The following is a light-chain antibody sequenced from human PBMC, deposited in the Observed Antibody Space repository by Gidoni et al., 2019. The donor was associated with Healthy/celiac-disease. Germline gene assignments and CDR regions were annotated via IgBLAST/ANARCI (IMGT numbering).Light chain of an antibody. CDR1: QSVTSC. V-gene: IGKV3-11*01. Sequence: IVLTHSPGTLALSPGERATPSCMASQSVTSCLTWYQQKPGQAPRLLIYDASNRATGSPARFSGSGSGTDFTLTISSLEPEDFAVYYCQQRSNWPPWTFGQGTKVEIK. CDR3: QQRSNWPPWT. CDR2: DAS. J-gene: IGKJ1*01.